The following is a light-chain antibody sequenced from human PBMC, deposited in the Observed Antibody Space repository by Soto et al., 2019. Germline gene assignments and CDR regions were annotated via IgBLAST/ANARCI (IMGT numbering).Light chain of an antibody. Sequence: EIVLTQSPGTLSLSPGERATLSCRASQSIRSNFLAWYQQKPGQAPRLLIYGASTRATGIPDSFSGSGSGTDFSLTISRLEPEDCAVYYCQQYGSAPLTFGGGTKVDIK. CDR2: GAS. V-gene: IGKV3-20*01. CDR3: QQYGSAPLT. J-gene: IGKJ4*01. CDR1: QSIRSNF.